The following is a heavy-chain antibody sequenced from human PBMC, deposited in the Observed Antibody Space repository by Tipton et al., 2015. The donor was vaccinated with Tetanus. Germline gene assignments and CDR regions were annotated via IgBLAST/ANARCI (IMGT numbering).Heavy chain of an antibody. CDR1: GDSLRSGDRN. CDR2: ISSSGST. D-gene: IGHD3-3*01. V-gene: IGHV4-61*08. J-gene: IGHJ4*02. Sequence: TLSLTCTVSGDSLRSGDRNWSWIRQAPRKGLEWLAYISSSGSTNSDYFLKSRISISRDTSKNQYFLNLSSVTAADTAVYFCARANYDFSMKGPFDSWGQGILVVVSA. CDR3: ARANYDFSMKGPFDS.